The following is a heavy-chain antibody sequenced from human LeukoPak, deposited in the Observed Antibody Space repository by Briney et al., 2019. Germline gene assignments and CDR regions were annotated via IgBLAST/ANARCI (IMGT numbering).Heavy chain of an antibody. CDR3: AGVGDYFVDNWNDEYNWFDP. J-gene: IGHJ5*02. CDR1: GGSFSGYY. V-gene: IGHV4-34*01. CDR2: INHSGST. Sequence: PSETLSLTCAVYGGSFSGYYWSWIRQPPGKGLEWIGEINHSGSTNYNPSLKSRVTISVDTSKNQFSLKLSSVTAADTAVYYCAGVGDYFVDNWNDEYNWFDPWGQGTLVTVSS. D-gene: IGHD1-1*01.